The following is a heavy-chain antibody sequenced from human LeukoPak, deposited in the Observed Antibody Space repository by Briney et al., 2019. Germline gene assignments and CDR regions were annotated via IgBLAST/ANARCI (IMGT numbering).Heavy chain of an antibody. J-gene: IGHJ4*02. Sequence: PSETLSLTCAVYGGSFSGYYWSWIRQPPGKGLEWIGEINHSGSTNYNPSLKSRVTISVDTSKNQFSLKLSSVTAADTAVYYCARGSMVRGVKRPKNFDYWGQGTLVTVSS. D-gene: IGHD3-10*01. CDR1: GGSFSGYY. V-gene: IGHV4-34*01. CDR3: ARGSMVRGVKRPKNFDY. CDR2: INHSGST.